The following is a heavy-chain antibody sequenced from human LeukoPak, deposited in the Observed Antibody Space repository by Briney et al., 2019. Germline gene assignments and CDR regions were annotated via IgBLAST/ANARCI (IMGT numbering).Heavy chain of an antibody. J-gene: IGHJ4*02. Sequence: GGSLRLSCAASGFTFSDYTMHWVRQAPGKGLEWVAVISYDGSNKYYADSVKGRFTISRDNSKNTLYLQMNSLRAEDTAVYYCARDLLWIQLLYYFDYWGQGTLVTVSS. V-gene: IGHV3-30-3*01. CDR2: ISYDGSNK. CDR1: GFTFSDYT. CDR3: ARDLLWIQLLYYFDY. D-gene: IGHD5-18*01.